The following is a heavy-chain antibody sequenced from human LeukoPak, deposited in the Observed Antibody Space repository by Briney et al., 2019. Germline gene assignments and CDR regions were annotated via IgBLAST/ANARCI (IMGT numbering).Heavy chain of an antibody. V-gene: IGHV4-59*11. CDR1: GGSINNHY. Sequence: SETLSLTCTVSGGSINNHYWSWIRQPPGKGLEWIGFIYYSGTTNYNPSLQSRITISVDTSKNHFSLKLTSVTAADTAVYYCARLLDNDSSGYPDTFDVWGQGRMVTVSS. D-gene: IGHD3-22*01. J-gene: IGHJ3*01. CDR3: ARLLDNDSSGYPDTFDV. CDR2: IYYSGTT.